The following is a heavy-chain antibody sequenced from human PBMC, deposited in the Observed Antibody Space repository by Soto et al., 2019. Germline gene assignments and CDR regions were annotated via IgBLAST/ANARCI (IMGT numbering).Heavy chain of an antibody. V-gene: IGHV1-18*04. Sequence: ASVKVSCKASGYTFSSYGITWVRQAPGQGLEWMGWISVYSGKASYAQKLQDRVTMSTDTSTSTAYMELRSLRSDDTAFYYCARSAMAGDYYYYGMDVWGRGTTVTVSS. CDR1: GYTFSSYG. J-gene: IGHJ6*02. CDR3: ARSAMAGDYYYYGMDV. D-gene: IGHD6-19*01. CDR2: ISVYSGKA.